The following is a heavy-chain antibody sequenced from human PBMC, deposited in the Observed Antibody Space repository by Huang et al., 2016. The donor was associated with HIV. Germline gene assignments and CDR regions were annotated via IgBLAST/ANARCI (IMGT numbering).Heavy chain of an antibody. J-gene: IGHJ4*02. Sequence: QVQLVQSGAEVKKPGSSVKVSCKASGGTFSSYAISWVRQAPGQGLEWMGGIIPIVDAANYAKKFQGRVTSTADESTSTAYMELSSLRSEDTAVYYCARAGEAYYDSSGYYYFDYWGQGTLVTVSS. V-gene: IGHV1-69*01. D-gene: IGHD3-22*01. CDR3: ARAGEAYYDSSGYYYFDY. CDR1: GGTFSSYA. CDR2: IIPIVDAA.